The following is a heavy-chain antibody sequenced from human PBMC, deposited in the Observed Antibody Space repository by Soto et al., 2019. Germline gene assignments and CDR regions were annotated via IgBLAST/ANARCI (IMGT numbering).Heavy chain of an antibody. Sequence: GVSLRLSCAVSGFIFSRYSMNWVRQAPGKGLEWVSSIGTSGSYIYDTDSVKGRFTISRDNTKDSLYLQMNSLRAEDTAIYYCARGSAFIGLDYWGQGTLVTVSS. CDR3: ARGSAFIGLDY. D-gene: IGHD1-26*01. J-gene: IGHJ4*02. CDR1: GFIFSRYS. V-gene: IGHV3-21*01. CDR2: IGTSGSYI.